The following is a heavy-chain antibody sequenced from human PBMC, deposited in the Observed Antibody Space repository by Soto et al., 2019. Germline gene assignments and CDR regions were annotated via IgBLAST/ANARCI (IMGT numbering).Heavy chain of an antibody. D-gene: IGHD2-2*01. CDR1: GGSISSGGYY. V-gene: IGHV4-31*03. CDR3: ARVVPAARNWFDP. J-gene: IGHJ5*02. Sequence: SETLSLTCTVSGGSISSGGYYWSWIRQHLGKGLEWIGYIYYSGSTYYNPSLKSRVTISVDTSKNQFSLKLSSVAAADTAVYYCARVVPAARNWFDPWGQGTLVTVSS. CDR2: IYYSGST.